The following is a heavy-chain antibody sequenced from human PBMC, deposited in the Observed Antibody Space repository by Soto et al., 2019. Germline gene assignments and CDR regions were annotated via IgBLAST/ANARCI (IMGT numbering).Heavy chain of an antibody. J-gene: IGHJ6*02. CDR1: GGSIRSSGYF. D-gene: IGHD3-3*01. Sequence: QLQLQESGPGLLKPAETLSLTCTVSGGSIRSSGYFWNWIRQPPGKGLEWIGSIDNSGSTHYTPSLKSRVSISVDASKNKFSLKLTSVTAADTAVYYCARPTHLDFWRGLDVWGQGTTVIVSS. V-gene: IGHV4-39*01. CDR3: ARPTHLDFWRGLDV. CDR2: IDNSGST.